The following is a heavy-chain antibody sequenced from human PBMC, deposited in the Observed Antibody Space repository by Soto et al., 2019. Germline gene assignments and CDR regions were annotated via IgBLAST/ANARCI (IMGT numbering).Heavy chain of an antibody. J-gene: IGHJ5*02. V-gene: IGHV3-23*01. CDR1: GFTFSTYA. CDR2: ISAGGDTT. D-gene: IGHD6-13*01. CDR3: AKDRPRDYSVAAPKWDWFDP. Sequence: PGGSLRLSCAASGFTFSTYAMTWVRQAPGQGLEWVSTISAGGDTTYYADSVKGQFTISRDNFNNKLYLQMNSLRAEDTAVYYCAKDRPRDYSVAAPKWDWFDPWGQGTLVTVS.